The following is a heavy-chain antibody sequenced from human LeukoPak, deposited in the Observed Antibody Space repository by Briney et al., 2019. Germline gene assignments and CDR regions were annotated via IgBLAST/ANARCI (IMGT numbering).Heavy chain of an antibody. Sequence: PGGSLRLSCAVSGFTVSSTYMSWVRQAPGKGLEWVSVIYSGGSTYYADSVKGRFTISRDNSKNTLYLQMNSLRAEDTAVYYCARDGVQDDAFDIWGQGTMVTVSS. V-gene: IGHV3-66*01. J-gene: IGHJ3*02. CDR3: ARDGVQDDAFDI. CDR1: GFTVSSTY. CDR2: IYSGGST. D-gene: IGHD3-16*01.